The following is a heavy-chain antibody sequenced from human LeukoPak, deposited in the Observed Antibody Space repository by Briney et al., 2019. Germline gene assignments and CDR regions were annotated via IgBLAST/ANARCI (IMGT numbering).Heavy chain of an antibody. CDR1: GGSFSGYY. CDR2: INHSGST. CDR3: ARGDNYYGSGIGD. J-gene: IGHJ4*02. V-gene: IGHV4-34*01. Sequence: PSETLSLTCAVYGGSFSGYYWTWIRQPPRKGLEWIGEINHSGSTNYNPSLKSRVIISVDTSKNQFSLKLSSVTAADTAVYYYARGDNYYGSGIGDWGQGTLVTVSS. D-gene: IGHD3-10*01.